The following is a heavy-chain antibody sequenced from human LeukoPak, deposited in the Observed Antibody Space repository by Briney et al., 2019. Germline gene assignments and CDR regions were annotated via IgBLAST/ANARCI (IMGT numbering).Heavy chain of an antibody. CDR3: AREGAVITDLDY. D-gene: IGHD3-22*01. V-gene: IGHV1-2*02. Sequence: GASVKVSCKASGYAFTGYYMHWVRQAPGQGLEWMGWINPNSGGTNYAQKFQGRVTMTRDTSITTAYMELSRLSSDDTAVYYCAREGAVITDLDYWGQGTLVTVSS. CDR1: GYAFTGYY. CDR2: INPNSGGT. J-gene: IGHJ4*02.